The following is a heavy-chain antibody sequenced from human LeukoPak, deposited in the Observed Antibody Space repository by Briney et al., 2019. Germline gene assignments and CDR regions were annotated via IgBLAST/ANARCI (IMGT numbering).Heavy chain of an antibody. D-gene: IGHD2-2*01. V-gene: IGHV3-30-3*01. CDR2: ISYDGSNK. CDR3: AKSKGSSSGAFDI. CDR1: GFTFSSCA. Sequence: PGRSLRLSCAASGFTFSSCAMHWVRQAPDKGLEWVAVISYDGSNKYYADSVKGRFTISRDNSKNTLYLQMNSLRVEDTAVYYCAKSKGSSSGAFDIWGQGTMVTVSS. J-gene: IGHJ3*02.